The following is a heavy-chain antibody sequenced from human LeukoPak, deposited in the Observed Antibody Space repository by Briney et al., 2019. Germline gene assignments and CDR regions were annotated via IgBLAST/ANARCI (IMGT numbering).Heavy chain of an antibody. CDR2: ISWNSGSI. D-gene: IGHD3-10*01. V-gene: IGHV3-9*01. CDR1: GFTFDDYA. CDR3: AKDVYGSXSYTFDY. Sequence: PGGSLRLSCAASGFTFDDYAMHWVRQAPGKGLEWVSGISWNSGSIGYADSVKGRFTISRDNAKNSLYLQMNSLRAEDTALYYCAKDVYGSXSYTFDYWGRGTLVTVSS. J-gene: IGHJ4*02.